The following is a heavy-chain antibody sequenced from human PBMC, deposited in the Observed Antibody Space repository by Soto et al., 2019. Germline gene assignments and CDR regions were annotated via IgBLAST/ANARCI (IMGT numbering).Heavy chain of an antibody. D-gene: IGHD3-22*01. CDR3: ARDPDSSGYYHFDY. V-gene: IGHV3-33*01. CDR1: GFTFSSYG. CDR2: IWYDGSNK. J-gene: IGHJ4*02. Sequence: QVQLVESGGGVVQPGRSLRLSCAASGFTFSSYGMHWVRQAPGKGLEWVAVIWYDGSNKYYADSVKGRFTISRDNSKNTLYLQMNSLRAEDTAVYYCARDPDSSGYYHFDYWGQGTLVTVSS.